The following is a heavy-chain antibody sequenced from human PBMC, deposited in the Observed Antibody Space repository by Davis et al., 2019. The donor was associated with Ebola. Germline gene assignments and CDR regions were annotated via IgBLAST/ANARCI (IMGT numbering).Heavy chain of an antibody. V-gene: IGHV4-59*01. CDR2: IYYSGST. Sequence: PSETLSLTCAVYGGSFSGYYWSWIRQPPGKGLEWIGYIYYSGSTNYNPSLKSRVTISVDTSKNQFSLKLSSVTAADTAVYYCARESALVVVAGTGAFDIWGQGTMVTVSS. CDR1: GGSFSGYY. J-gene: IGHJ3*02. CDR3: ARESALVVVAGTGAFDI. D-gene: IGHD2-15*01.